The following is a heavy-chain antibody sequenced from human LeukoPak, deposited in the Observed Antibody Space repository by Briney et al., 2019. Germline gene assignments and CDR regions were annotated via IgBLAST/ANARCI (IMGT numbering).Heavy chain of an antibody. Sequence: SVKVSCKTSGGTFSSSAITWVRQAPGQGLEWMGRIIPVLNITSYAQKFQGRVTITADTSTSTVYMELSSLRSEEAAVYYCARDQGLTAPPPYGLDVWGQGTTVIVSS. CDR1: GGTFSSSA. D-gene: IGHD4/OR15-4a*01. J-gene: IGHJ6*02. V-gene: IGHV1-69*04. CDR2: IIPVLNIT. CDR3: ARDQGLTAPPPYGLDV.